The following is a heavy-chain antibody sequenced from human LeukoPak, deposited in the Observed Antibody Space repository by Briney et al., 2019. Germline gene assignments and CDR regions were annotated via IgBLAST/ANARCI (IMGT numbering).Heavy chain of an antibody. J-gene: IGHJ6*02. CDR2: IASGGGANR. CDR1: GFTFSSYE. V-gene: IGHV3-48*03. CDR3: ARIGTTTRGPAGLDV. D-gene: IGHD2/OR15-2a*01. Sequence: GGSLTLSCAASGFTFSSYEMNWVRQAPGKGLEWVSYIASGGGANRFYSESVKGRFTTSRDNAKNSLYLHMNSLRAEDTGVYYCARIGTTTRGPAGLDVWGQGTTVTVSS.